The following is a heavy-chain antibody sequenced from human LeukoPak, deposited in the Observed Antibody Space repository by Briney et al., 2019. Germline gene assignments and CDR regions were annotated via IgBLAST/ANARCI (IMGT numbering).Heavy chain of an antibody. J-gene: IGHJ4*02. V-gene: IGHV3-53*01. CDR2: IYNGGST. CDR1: GFTASSNY. CDR3: GMGSGRSDFDY. Sequence: PGGSLRLSCAPSGFTASSNYMSWVRQAPGKGLEWVSVIYNGGSTYYADSVKGRFTISRDNSENTLYLQMNSLKTDDTAVYYCGMGSGRSDFDYWGQGTLVTVSS. D-gene: IGHD3-10*01.